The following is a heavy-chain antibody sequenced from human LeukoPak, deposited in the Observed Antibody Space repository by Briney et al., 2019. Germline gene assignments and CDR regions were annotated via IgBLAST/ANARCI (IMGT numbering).Heavy chain of an antibody. D-gene: IGHD2-21*02. V-gene: IGHV3-23*01. J-gene: IGHJ3*02. CDR1: GFTFSNYA. Sequence: GGSLRLSCAASGFTFSNYAMRWVRQAPGKGLEWVSAISGSGGSTYYADSVKGRFTISRDNSKNTLYLQMNSLRAEDTAVYYCATRHIVVVTNAFDIWGQGTMVTVSS. CDR3: ATRHIVVVTNAFDI. CDR2: ISGSGGST.